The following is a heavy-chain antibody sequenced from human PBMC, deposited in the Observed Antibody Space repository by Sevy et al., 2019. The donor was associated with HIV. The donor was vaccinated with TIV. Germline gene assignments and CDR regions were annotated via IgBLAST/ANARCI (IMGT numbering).Heavy chain of an antibody. CDR2: INPNSGVT. CDR1: GYIFSDYN. J-gene: IGHJ3*02. D-gene: IGHD3-3*01. Sequence: ASVKVSCKTTGYIFSDYNMHWVRQAPGQGLEWMALINPNSGVTIYAHNFRGRVSVTRDTSMSTAYMELSGLTSDDTAAYYCVREDINAPRTLLSFDIWGQRTMVTVSS. V-gene: IGHV1-2*06. CDR3: VREDINAPRTLLSFDI.